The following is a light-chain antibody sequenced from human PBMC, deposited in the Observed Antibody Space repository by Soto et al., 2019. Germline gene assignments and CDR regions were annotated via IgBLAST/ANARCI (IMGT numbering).Light chain of an antibody. Sequence: AIRMTQSPSSLSASTGDRVTITCRASQGISSYLAWYQQKPGKAPKLLIYAASTLQSGVPSRFSGSGSGTEFTLTISCLQSEDFATYYCQQYYSQPRTFGHGTKVDIK. CDR1: QGISSY. CDR2: AAS. CDR3: QQYYSQPRT. J-gene: IGKJ1*01. V-gene: IGKV1-8*01.